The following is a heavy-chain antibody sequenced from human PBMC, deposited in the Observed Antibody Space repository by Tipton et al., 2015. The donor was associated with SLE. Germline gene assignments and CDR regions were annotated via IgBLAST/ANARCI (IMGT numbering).Heavy chain of an antibody. CDR2: TYYMSKWYN. CDR3: ARGGTGDGRNPFDP. CDR1: GDSVSSNSAA. J-gene: IGHJ5*02. Sequence: PGLVKPSQTLSLTCAISGDSVSSNSAAWNWIRQSPLRGLEWLGRTYYMSKWYNDYAVSVKSRIIINPDTSKNQFSLNLRPVTAADTAVYYCARGGTGDGRNPFDPWGQGTLVTVSS. D-gene: IGHD4-23*01. V-gene: IGHV6-1*01.